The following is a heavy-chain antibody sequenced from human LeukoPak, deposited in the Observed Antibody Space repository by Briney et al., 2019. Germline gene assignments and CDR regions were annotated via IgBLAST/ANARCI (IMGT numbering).Heavy chain of an antibody. Sequence: PGGSLRLSRAASGFTVSSNYMSWVRQAPGKGLEWVSVIYSGGSTYYADSVEGRFTISRDNSKNTLYLQMNSLRAEDTAVYYCARDTDGITMITWGQGTLVTVSS. J-gene: IGHJ5*02. D-gene: IGHD3-22*01. CDR2: IYSGGST. V-gene: IGHV3-66*01. CDR3: ARDTDGITMIT. CDR1: GFTVSSNY.